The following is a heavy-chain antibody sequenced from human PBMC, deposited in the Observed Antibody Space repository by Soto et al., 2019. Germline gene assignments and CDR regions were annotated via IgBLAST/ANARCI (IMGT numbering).Heavy chain of an antibody. CDR3: ARANAVVVPAAILFDP. CDR2: INAGNGNT. Sequence: GASVNVSCKASGYTFTSYAMHWVRQAPGQRLEWMGWINAGNGNTKYSQKFQGRVTITRDTSASTAYMELSSLRSEDTAVYYCARANAVVVPAAILFDPWGQGTLVTVSS. D-gene: IGHD2-2*01. J-gene: IGHJ5*02. V-gene: IGHV1-3*01. CDR1: GYTFTSYA.